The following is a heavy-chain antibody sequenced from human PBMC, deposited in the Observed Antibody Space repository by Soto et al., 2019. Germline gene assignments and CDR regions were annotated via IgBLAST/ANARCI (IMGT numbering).Heavy chain of an antibody. J-gene: IGHJ4*02. D-gene: IGHD6-13*01. V-gene: IGHV1-18*01. CDR3: AREVRGVGSSWYSY. Sequence: QVQLVQSGAEVKKPGASVKVSCKASGYTFTSCGISWVRQAPAQALEWMGGISAYIGNTNYAQKLQGKVTMTTEKPTSTAYMELRSRRSDDTALYYCAREVRGVGSSWYSYWGQGTLVTVSS. CDR1: GYTFTSCG. CDR2: ISAYIGNT.